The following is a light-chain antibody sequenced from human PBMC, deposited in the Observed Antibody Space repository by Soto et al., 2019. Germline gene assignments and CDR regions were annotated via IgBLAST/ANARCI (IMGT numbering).Light chain of an antibody. J-gene: IGLJ1*01. CDR1: RSNIGAGYD. CDR2: ANN. CDR3: QSYDSSLSSYV. V-gene: IGLV1-40*01. Sequence: QSVLTQPPSVSGAPGQRVTISCTGSRSNIGAGYDVHWYQQLPGTAPKLLIYANNIRPSGVPGRFSGSKSGTSASLAITGLQAEDEADYYCQSYDSSLSSYVFGTGTKVTVL.